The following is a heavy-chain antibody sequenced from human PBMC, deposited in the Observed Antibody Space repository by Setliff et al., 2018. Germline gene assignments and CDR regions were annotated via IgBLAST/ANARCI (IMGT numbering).Heavy chain of an antibody. V-gene: IGHV4-34*01. Sequence: KTSETLSLTCAVYGGSFSGYYWTWIRQPPGKGLEWIGEINHSGSTNYNPSLKSRVTISVDTSKNQFSLKLSSVTAADTAVYYCARERMYYNFWSGYSDYWGQGTLVTVSS. J-gene: IGHJ4*02. D-gene: IGHD3-3*01. CDR2: INHSGST. CDR3: ARERMYYNFWSGYSDY. CDR1: GGSFSGYY.